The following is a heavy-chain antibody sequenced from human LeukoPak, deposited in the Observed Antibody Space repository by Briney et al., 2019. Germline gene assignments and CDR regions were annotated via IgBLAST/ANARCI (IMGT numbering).Heavy chain of an antibody. CDR2: INHSGST. Sequence: GSLRLSCAASGFTFSSYGMHWVRQPPGKGLEWIGEINHSGSTNYNPSLKSRVTISVDTSKNQFSLKLSSVTAADTAVYYCARVRYDSSPVDYWGQGTLVTVSS. J-gene: IGHJ4*02. D-gene: IGHD3-22*01. CDR3: ARVRYDSSPVDY. V-gene: IGHV4-34*01. CDR1: GFTFSSYG.